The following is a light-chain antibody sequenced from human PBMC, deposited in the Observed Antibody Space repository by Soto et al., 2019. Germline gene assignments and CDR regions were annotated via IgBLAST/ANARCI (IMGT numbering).Light chain of an antibody. J-gene: IGKJ1*01. CDR3: LQYYNFSWT. V-gene: IGKV1-6*01. CDR2: AAF. Sequence: AIKVTQSPSSLSASVGDRVTITCRASQDIRNGLAWYQQRPGQAPRLLIFAAFNLPSGVPSRFSGGGSGTHFTLTISGLQPDDFANYYCLQYYNFSWTFGQGTKVDIK. CDR1: QDIRNG.